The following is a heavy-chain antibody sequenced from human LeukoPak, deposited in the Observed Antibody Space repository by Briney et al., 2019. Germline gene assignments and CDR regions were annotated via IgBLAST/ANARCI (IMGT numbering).Heavy chain of an antibody. CDR2: INPSGGST. CDR3: ARERYDSSGYSPLIH. J-gene: IGHJ4*02. V-gene: IGHV1-46*01. Sequence: ASVKVSCKASGYTFTSYYMHWVRQAPGQGLEWMGIINPSGGSTSYARKFQGRVTMTRDTSISTAYMELSRLRSDDTAVYYCARERYDSSGYSPLIHWGQGTLVTVSS. CDR1: GYTFTSYY. D-gene: IGHD3-22*01.